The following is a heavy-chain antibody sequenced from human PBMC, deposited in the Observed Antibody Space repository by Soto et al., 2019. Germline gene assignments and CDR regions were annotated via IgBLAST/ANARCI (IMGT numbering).Heavy chain of an antibody. CDR2: IYWDDDK. CDR3: AHTITMIVSSMRYYGMDV. Sequence: QITLKESGPTLVKPTQTLTLTCTFSGFSLSTSGVGVGWIRQPPGKALEWLALIYWDDDKRYSPSLKSRLTITKDXXKXHXXLTMTNMDPVDTATHYCAHTITMIVSSMRYYGMDVWGQGTTVTVSS. CDR1: GFSLSTSGVG. D-gene: IGHD3-22*01. J-gene: IGHJ6*02. V-gene: IGHV2-5*02.